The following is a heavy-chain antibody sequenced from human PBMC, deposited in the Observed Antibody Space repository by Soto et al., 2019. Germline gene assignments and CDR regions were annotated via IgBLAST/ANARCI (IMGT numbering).Heavy chain of an antibody. V-gene: IGHV4-31*03. D-gene: IGHD3-10*01. CDR1: GGSISSGGYY. J-gene: IGHJ3*02. CDR2: IYYSGST. Sequence: QVQLQESGPGLVKPSQTLSVTCTVSGGSISSGGYYWSWIRQHPGKGLEWIGYIYYSGSTYYNPSLKSRVTISVDTSKNQFSLKLSSVTAADTAVYYCARSPIMVRVVIIADGDAFDIWGQGTMVTVSA. CDR3: ARSPIMVRVVIIADGDAFDI.